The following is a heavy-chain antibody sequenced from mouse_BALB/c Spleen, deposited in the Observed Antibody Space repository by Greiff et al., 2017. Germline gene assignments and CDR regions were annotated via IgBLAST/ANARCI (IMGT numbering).Heavy chain of an antibody. D-gene: IGHD2-1*01. V-gene: IGHV1S29*02. J-gene: IGHJ2*01. CDR3: VYGNYGAFFDY. Sequence: EVQLQQSGPELVKPGASVKISCKASGYTFTDYNMHWVKQSHGKSLEWIGYIYPYNGGTGYNQKFKSKATLTVDNSSSTAYMELRSLTSEDSAVYYCVYGNYGAFFDYWGQGTTLTVSS. CDR1: GYTFTDYN. CDR2: IYPYNGGT.